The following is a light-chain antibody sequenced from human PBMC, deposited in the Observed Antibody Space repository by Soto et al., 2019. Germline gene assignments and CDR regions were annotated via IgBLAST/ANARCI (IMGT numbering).Light chain of an antibody. J-gene: IGKJ1*01. V-gene: IGKV3-15*01. Sequence: EIVMTQSPATLSVSPGERATLSCRASQSVSSNLDWYQQKPGQAPRLLIYGASSRATGIPARFSGSGSGTEFTLTISSLQSEDFAVYYCQQSNNWPRTFGQGTKVDIK. CDR3: QQSNNWPRT. CDR1: QSVSSN. CDR2: GAS.